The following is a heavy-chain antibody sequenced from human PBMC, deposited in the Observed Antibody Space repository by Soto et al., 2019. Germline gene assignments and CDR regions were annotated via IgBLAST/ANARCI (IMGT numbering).Heavy chain of an antibody. J-gene: IGHJ5*02. CDR1: GGSISSGDYY. Sequence: QVQLQESGPGLVKPSQILSVTCTVSGGSISSGDYYWSWIRLPPGKGLEWIGYIYYSGSTYYNPSLKSLVTISVDTSKNQFSLKLSSVTAADTAVYYCARVRYASVRFDPWGQGTLVTVSS. CDR3: ARVRYASVRFDP. D-gene: IGHD2-2*01. CDR2: IYYSGST. V-gene: IGHV4-30-4*01.